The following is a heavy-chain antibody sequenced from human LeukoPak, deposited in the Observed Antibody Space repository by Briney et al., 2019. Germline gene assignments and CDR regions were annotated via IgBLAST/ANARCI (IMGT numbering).Heavy chain of an antibody. CDR3: AKVQTYYYDSSGPYRI. J-gene: IGHJ4*02. V-gene: IGHV3-23*01. Sequence: SGGSLRLSCAASGFTFSSYAMSWVRQAPGKGLEWVSAISGSGGSTYYADSVKGRFTISRDNSKNTLYLQMNSLRAEDTAVYYCAKVQTYYYDSSGPYRIWGQGTLVTVSS. CDR1: GFTFSSYA. D-gene: IGHD3-22*01. CDR2: ISGSGGST.